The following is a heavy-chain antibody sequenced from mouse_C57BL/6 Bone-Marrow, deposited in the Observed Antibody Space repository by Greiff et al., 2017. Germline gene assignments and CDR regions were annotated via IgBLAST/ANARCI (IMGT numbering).Heavy chain of an antibody. D-gene: IGHD1-1*01. CDR1: GYTFTDYE. CDR3: TPYYYGSSDTY. V-gene: IGHV1-15*01. J-gene: IGHJ3*01. CDR2: IDPETGGT. Sequence: VQLQQSGAELVRPGASVTLSCKASGYTFTDYEMHWVKQTPVHGLEWIGAIDPETGGTAYNQKFKGKAILTADKSSSTAYMELRSMTSEDSAVYYCTPYYYGSSDTYWGQGTLVTVSA.